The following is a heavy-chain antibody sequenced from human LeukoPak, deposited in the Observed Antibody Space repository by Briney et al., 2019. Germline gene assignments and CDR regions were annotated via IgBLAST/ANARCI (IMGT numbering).Heavy chain of an antibody. J-gene: IGHJ4*02. D-gene: IGHD3-22*01. CDR1: GGSFSGYY. CDR3: ARRYYYDSIALDY. Sequence: SETLSLTCAVYGGSFSGYYWSWIRQPPGKGLEWIGEINHSGSTNYNPSLKSRVTISVDTSKNQFSLKLSSVTAADTAVYYCARRYYYDSIALDYWGQGTLVTVSS. V-gene: IGHV4-34*01. CDR2: INHSGST.